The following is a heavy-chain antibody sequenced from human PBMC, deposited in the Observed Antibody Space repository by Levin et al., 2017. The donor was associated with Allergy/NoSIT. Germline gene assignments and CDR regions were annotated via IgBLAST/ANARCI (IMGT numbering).Heavy chain of an antibody. CDR1: GFTFSSYA. CDR3: AKDAFPLRESAFDI. Sequence: ETLSLTCAASGFTFSSYAMSWVRQAPGKGLEWVSAISGSGGSTYYADSVKGRFTISRDNSKNTLYLQMNSLRAEDTAVYYCAKDAFPLRESAFDIWGQGTMVTVSS. J-gene: IGHJ3*02. V-gene: IGHV3-23*01. CDR2: ISGSGGST. D-gene: IGHD4-17*01.